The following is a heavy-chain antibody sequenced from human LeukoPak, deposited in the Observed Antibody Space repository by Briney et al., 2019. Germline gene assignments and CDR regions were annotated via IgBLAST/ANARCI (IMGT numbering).Heavy chain of an antibody. CDR2: IWGGGNKA. D-gene: IGHD3-9*01. CDR1: GFTFSNYG. V-gene: IGHV3-33*01. CDR3: AGEHYFDDNGCFDY. J-gene: IGHJ4*02. Sequence: PGTSLRLSCVASGFTFSNYGMHWVRQAPGRGLEWVAIIWGGGNKAFYSDSAKGRFTISRDNSKNTVYLQIDSLRAEDTAVYFCAGEHYFDDNGCFDYWGQGTLVTVSS.